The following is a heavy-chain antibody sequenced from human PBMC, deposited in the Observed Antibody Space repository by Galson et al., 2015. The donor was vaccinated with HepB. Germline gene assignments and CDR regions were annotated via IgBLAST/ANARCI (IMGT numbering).Heavy chain of an antibody. V-gene: IGHV3-23*01. J-gene: IGHJ5*02. Sequence: SLRLSCAPTGFTFDYYDMTWVRRAPGKGLEWVSGISPSGDMSFVANSVRGRFTISRDNSNNVLYLHMKGLRVEDTALYYCAKVQPRKNDGWYYSAWGEIDAWGQGTLVSVSS. CDR2: ISPSGDMS. D-gene: IGHD6-19*01. CDR3: AKVQPRKNDGWYYSAWGEIDA. CDR1: GFTFDYYD.